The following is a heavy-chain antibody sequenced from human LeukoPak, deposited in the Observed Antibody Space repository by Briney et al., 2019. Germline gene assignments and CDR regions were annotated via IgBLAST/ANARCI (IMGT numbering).Heavy chain of an antibody. Sequence: SQSLSLTCTVSGGSISNYFWGWMRQPAGKGLEWVGRVYSSGSTDYSPSLRSRVTMSIDTSRNQFSLKLISVTAADTAVYYCAREYRDHIGSGFYLDSWGHGSLVTVSS. CDR1: GGSISNYF. D-gene: IGHD2-15*01. CDR3: AREYRDHIGSGFYLDS. V-gene: IGHV4-4*07. CDR2: VYSSGST. J-gene: IGHJ4*01.